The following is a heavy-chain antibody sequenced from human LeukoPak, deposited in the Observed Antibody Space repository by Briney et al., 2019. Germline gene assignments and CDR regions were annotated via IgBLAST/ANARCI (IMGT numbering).Heavy chain of an antibody. J-gene: IGHJ4*02. CDR3: ARNYGSGSSKYDY. Sequence: SETLSLTCTVSGGSISSGVYCWSWIRQRPGEGLQWIGYICSSGSAYYNPSLKSRVTISVDTSKNQFSLKLSSVTAADTAVYYCARNYGSGSSKYDYWGQGTLVTVSP. D-gene: IGHD3-10*01. CDR1: GGSISSGVYC. V-gene: IGHV4-31*03. CDR2: ICSSGSA.